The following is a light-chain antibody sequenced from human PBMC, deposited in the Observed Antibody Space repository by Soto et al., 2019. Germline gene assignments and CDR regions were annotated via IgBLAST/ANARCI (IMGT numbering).Light chain of an antibody. V-gene: IGLV2-14*01. Sequence: QSVLTQPASVSGSPGQSITISCTGTSSDVGGYNYVSWYQRHPGKAPKLMIYDVSNRPSGVSNRFSGSKSGNTASLTISGLQAEDEADYDCTSYTSSSTLLYVFGTRTKVTDL. CDR1: SSDVGGYNY. CDR2: DVS. CDR3: TSYTSSSTLLYV. J-gene: IGLJ1*01.